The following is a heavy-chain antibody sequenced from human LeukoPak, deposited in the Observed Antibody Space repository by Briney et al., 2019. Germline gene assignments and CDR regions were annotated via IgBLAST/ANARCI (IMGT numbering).Heavy chain of an antibody. J-gene: IGHJ5*02. CDR1: GYTFTSYY. CDR2: INPSGGST. D-gene: IGHD6-6*01. V-gene: IGHV1-46*01. CDR3: ARDRGEGEYSCSSGWFDP. Sequence: ASVKVSCKASGYTFTSYYMHWVRQAPGQGLEWMGVINPSGGSTSYAQKFQGRVTMTRDTSTSTVYMELSSLRSEDTAVYYCARDRGEGEYSCSSGWFDPWGQGTLVTVSS.